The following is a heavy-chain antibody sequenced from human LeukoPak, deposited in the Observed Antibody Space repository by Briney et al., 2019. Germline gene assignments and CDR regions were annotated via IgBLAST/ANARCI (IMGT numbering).Heavy chain of an antibody. V-gene: IGHV1-8*03. J-gene: IGHJ5*02. CDR2: MNPNSGNT. Sequence: ASVKVSCKASEYTFTGYYMHWVRQATGQGLEWMGWMNPNSGNTGYAQKFQGRVTITRNTSISTAYMELSSLRSEDTAVYYCARGGVYNWFDPWGQGTLVTVSS. D-gene: IGHD2-8*01. CDR1: EYTFTGYY. CDR3: ARGGVYNWFDP.